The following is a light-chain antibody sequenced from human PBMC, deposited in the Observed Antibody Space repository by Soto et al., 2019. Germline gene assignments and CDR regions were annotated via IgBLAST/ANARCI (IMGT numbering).Light chain of an antibody. CDR1: QSVNDY. CDR3: QHRGRWPRT. Sequence: EIVLTQSPATLSLSPGERATLSCRASQSVNDYLAWYQQKPGQAPRLLIYGASNRATGIPVRFSGSGSGTDFTLIISSLEPEDFAVYYCQHRGRWPRTFGQGTKLEIK. J-gene: IGKJ2*01. CDR2: GAS. V-gene: IGKV3-11*01.